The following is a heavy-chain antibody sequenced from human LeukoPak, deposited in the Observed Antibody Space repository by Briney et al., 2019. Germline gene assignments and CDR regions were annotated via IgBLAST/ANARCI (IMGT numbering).Heavy chain of an antibody. CDR2: MYHSGRT. CDR3: ARVSRYYYYMDV. V-gene: IGHV4-4*02. CDR1: GGSISSSNW. J-gene: IGHJ6*03. Sequence: SETLSLTCAVSGGSISSSNWWSWVRQPPGKGLEWIGEMYHSGRTNYNPSLKSRVTISLDKSKKQFSLKLSSVTAADTAVYYCARVSRYYYYMDVWGKGTTVTVSS.